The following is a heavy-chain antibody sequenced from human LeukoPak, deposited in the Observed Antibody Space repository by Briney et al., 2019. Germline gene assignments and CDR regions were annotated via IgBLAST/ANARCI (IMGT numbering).Heavy chain of an antibody. Sequence: KPGGSLRLSCAASGFTFSDYYMSWIRQAPGKGLEWVSYISSSGSTIYYADSVKGRFTISRDNAKNSLYLQMNSLRADDTAIYYCARDKIVGPTTLDYWGQGTLVTVSS. CDR2: ISSSGSTI. CDR3: ARDKIVGPTTLDY. V-gene: IGHV3-11*04. J-gene: IGHJ4*02. CDR1: GFTFSDYY. D-gene: IGHD1-26*01.